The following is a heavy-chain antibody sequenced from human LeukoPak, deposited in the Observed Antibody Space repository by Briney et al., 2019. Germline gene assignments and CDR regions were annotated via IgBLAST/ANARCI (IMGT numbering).Heavy chain of an antibody. D-gene: IGHD6-19*01. Sequence: ASVKVSCKASGYTFTSYAMHWVRQAPGQRLEWMGWIYGGNGNTKYSQKFQGRVTITADESTSTAYMELSSLRSEDTAVYYCARLAVAGTVPFDYWGQGTLVTVSS. J-gene: IGHJ4*02. CDR3: ARLAVAGTVPFDY. CDR1: GYTFTSYA. CDR2: IYGGNGNT. V-gene: IGHV1-3*01.